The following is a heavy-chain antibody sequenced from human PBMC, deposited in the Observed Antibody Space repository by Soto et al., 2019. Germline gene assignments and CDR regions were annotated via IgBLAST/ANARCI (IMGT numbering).Heavy chain of an antibody. CDR3: AAHVTTYAWGWFDP. Sequence: GASVKVSCKASGFTFTSSAVQWVRQARGQRLEWIGWIVVGSGNTNYAQKFQERVTITRDMSTSTAYMELSSLRSEDTAVYYCAAHVTTYAWGWFDPWGQGTLVTVSS. CDR1: GFTFTSSA. J-gene: IGHJ5*02. CDR2: IVVGSGNT. D-gene: IGHD4-17*01. V-gene: IGHV1-58*01.